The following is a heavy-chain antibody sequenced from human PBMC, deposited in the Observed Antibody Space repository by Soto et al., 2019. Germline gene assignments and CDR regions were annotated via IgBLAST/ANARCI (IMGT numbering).Heavy chain of an antibody. Sequence: QVQLQEWGPGLVKPSETLALTCTVSGGSISTYSWSWIRQAPGKGLEWIGYIYNSGSTNYNPSLKSRVTLSVDSSTTLFSLRLSSVTAADTAVYYCARVGGYSYDFDYWGQGTLVTVSS. V-gene: IGHV4-59*01. CDR1: GGSISTYS. CDR3: ARVGGYSYDFDY. D-gene: IGHD5-18*01. CDR2: IYNSGST. J-gene: IGHJ4*02.